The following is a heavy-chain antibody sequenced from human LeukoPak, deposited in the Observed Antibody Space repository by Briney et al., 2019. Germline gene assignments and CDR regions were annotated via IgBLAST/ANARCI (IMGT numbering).Heavy chain of an antibody. J-gene: IGHJ1*01. Sequence: GGSLRLSCAASGFTFSSYAMSWVRQAPGNGPEWVAAISYDGTNEYYADSAKGRFTISRDNSEDTLYLQLNSLTADDTGRYYCARDAVTTIYFQPWGQGTLVIVSS. CDR1: GFTFSSYA. CDR3: ARDAVTTIYFQP. D-gene: IGHD5-12*01. CDR2: ISYDGTNE. V-gene: IGHV3-33*08.